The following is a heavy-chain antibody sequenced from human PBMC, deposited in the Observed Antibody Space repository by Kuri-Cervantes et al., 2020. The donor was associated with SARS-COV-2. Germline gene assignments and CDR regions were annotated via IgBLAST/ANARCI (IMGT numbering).Heavy chain of an antibody. Sequence: LSLTCAASGLTFSDYYMSWIRQAPGKGLEWVSYISSSSSYTNYADSVKGRFTISRDNAKNSLYLQMDSLRAEDTALYYCAKSGATDILTGYFAYWGQGTLVTVSS. V-gene: IGHV3-11*03. CDR1: GLTFSDYY. J-gene: IGHJ4*02. D-gene: IGHD3-9*01. CDR2: ISSSSSYT. CDR3: AKSGATDILTGYFAY.